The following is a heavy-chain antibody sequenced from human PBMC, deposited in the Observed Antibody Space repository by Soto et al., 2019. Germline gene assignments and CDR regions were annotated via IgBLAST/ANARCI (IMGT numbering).Heavy chain of an antibody. J-gene: IGHJ6*02. V-gene: IGHV3-33*01. CDR3: ARDSHNPANMDV. CDR1: GFTFSRYG. CDR2: IWYDGSHK. Sequence: GGSLRLSCAASGFTFSRYGMHWVRQAPGEGLEWVAVIWYDGSHKYYADSVKGRFTISRDDSKNSLFLQMDSLRAEDTAVYYCARDSHNPANMDVWGQGTTVTVS.